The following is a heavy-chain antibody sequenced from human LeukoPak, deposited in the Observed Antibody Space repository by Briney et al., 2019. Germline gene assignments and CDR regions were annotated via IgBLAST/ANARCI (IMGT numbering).Heavy chain of an antibody. CDR3: ARAGAAAGTPFDY. J-gene: IGHJ4*02. D-gene: IGHD6-13*01. Sequence: SVKVSCKASGGTFIKYSISWVRQRPGQGLEWMGGITPLFGTANYAQKFQGRVTITADESASTAYMELRSLRSDDTAVYYCARAGAAAGTPFDYWGQGTLVTVSS. CDR2: ITPLFGTA. CDR1: GGTFIKYS. V-gene: IGHV1-69*13.